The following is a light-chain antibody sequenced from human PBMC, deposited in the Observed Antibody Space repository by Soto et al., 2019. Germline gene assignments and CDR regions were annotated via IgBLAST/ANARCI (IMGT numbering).Light chain of an antibody. CDR2: DVT. J-gene: IGLJ1*01. Sequence: QSVLTQPRSVSGSPGQSVTISCTGTSSDVDNYNYVSWHQQHPGKPPRLMIYDVTTRPSGVPDRFSGSKSGNTASLTISGLQAEDGADYYCCSYAVNYTYVFGAGTKLTVL. CDR1: SSDVDNYNY. V-gene: IGLV2-11*01. CDR3: CSYAVNYTYV.